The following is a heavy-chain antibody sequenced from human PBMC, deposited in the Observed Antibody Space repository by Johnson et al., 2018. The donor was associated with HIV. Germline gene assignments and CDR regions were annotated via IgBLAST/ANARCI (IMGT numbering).Heavy chain of an antibody. CDR1: GFTFDDYG. D-gene: IGHD3-22*01. J-gene: IGHJ3*02. Sequence: VQLVESGGGVVRPGGSLRLSCAASGFTFDDYGMSWVRQVQGKGLEWVAGIDWDGGRQRYADSVKGRFTISRDNARNSLYMEMNGLRAEDTAVYYCARQHHYDSSGQGGGLDIWGQGTMVTVSS. CDR3: ARQHHYDSSGQGGGLDI. V-gene: IGHV3-20*04. CDR2: IDWDGGRQ.